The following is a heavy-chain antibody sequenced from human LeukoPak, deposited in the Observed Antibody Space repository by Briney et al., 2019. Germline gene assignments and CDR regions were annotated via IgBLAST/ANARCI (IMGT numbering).Heavy chain of an antibody. Sequence: SETLSLTCTVSGGSISSSSYYWSWIRQPAGQGLEWIVRIYTSGSTNYNPSLKSRVTISVDTSKNQFSLKLSSVTAADTAVYYCARGSSRYCSSTSCYSAWFDPWGQGTLVTVSS. J-gene: IGHJ5*02. V-gene: IGHV4-61*02. D-gene: IGHD2-2*01. CDR1: GGSISSSSYY. CDR3: ARGSSRYCSSTSCYSAWFDP. CDR2: IYTSGST.